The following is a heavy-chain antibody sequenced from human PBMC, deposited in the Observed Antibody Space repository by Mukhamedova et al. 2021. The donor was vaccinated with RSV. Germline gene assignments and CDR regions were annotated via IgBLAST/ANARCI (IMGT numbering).Heavy chain of an antibody. CDR2: IDPTGGST. J-gene: IGHJ1*01. CDR3: ARDSFDTSGYFFPQH. D-gene: IGHD3-22*01. V-gene: IGHV1-46*01. Sequence: GIIDPTGGSTTYTQKFQGRVTMTRDTSTSTVYMELNSLRSEDTAMYYCARDSFDTSGYFFPQHWGQGTLVTVSP.